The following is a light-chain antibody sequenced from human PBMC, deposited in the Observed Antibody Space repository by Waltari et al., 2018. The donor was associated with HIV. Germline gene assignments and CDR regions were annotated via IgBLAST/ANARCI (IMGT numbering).Light chain of an antibody. J-gene: IGLJ3*02. CDR2: DVE. V-gene: IGLV2-11*01. Sequence: QSALTQPRSVSGSPGQSVTISCTGTSSDVGGYKYVSWYQHHPGKAPKLLIFDVELRPSGVPARFSGSKSGNTASLTISGLQAEDEAEDYCCSYAGNFIEMFGGGTKLTVL. CDR1: SSDVGGYKY. CDR3: CSYAGNFIEM.